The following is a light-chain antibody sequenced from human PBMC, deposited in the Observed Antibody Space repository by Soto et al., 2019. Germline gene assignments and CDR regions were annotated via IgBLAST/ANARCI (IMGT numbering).Light chain of an antibody. CDR1: SGDVGGYNY. V-gene: IGLV2-14*01. CDR2: DVS. J-gene: IGLJ2*01. Sequence: QSALTQPASVSGSPGQPITISCTETSGDVGGYNYVSWYQQHPGKAPKLMIYDVSNRPSGVSNRFSGSKSGNTASLTISGLQADDEADYYCSSYTSSSTVVFGGGTKLTVL. CDR3: SSYTSSSTVV.